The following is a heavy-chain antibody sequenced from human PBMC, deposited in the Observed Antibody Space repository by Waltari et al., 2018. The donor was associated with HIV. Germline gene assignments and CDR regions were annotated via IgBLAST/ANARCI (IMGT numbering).Heavy chain of an antibody. CDR3: ARDRNSRGAFEI. CDR2: ISTSSSTI. CDR1: GFSFSTYS. Sequence: EVQLVESGGGLVQPGGSLRLSCAASGFSFSTYSMSWVRQAPGKGLEWVSYISTSSSTIYYADSVKGRFTISRDNAKNSLYLQMNSQRAEDTAVYYCARDRNSRGAFEIWGQGTMVTVSS. V-gene: IGHV3-48*01. D-gene: IGHD5-18*01. J-gene: IGHJ3*02.